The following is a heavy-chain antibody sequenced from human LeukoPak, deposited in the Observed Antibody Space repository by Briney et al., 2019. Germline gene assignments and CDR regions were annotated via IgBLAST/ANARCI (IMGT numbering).Heavy chain of an antibody. Sequence: SETLSLTCTVSGDSVSIYYWSWIRQPPGKGLEWIGYIYYRGNTNYNPSLKSRVTMAVDTSKNQFSLKVSSVTAADTAVYYCARAGNNWSFDYWGQGTLVAVSS. CDR3: ARAGNNWSFDY. V-gene: IGHV4-59*02. J-gene: IGHJ4*02. CDR1: GDSVSIYY. D-gene: IGHD1-1*01. CDR2: IYYRGNT.